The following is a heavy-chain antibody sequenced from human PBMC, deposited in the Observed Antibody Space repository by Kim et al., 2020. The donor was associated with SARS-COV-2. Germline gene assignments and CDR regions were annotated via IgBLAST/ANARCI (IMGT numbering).Heavy chain of an antibody. V-gene: IGHV3-23*01. CDR3: AKSSYYDSGSLDY. J-gene: IGHJ4*02. CDR2: ISGIGDIT. D-gene: IGHD3-10*01. CDR1: GFTFSSFA. Sequence: GGSLRLSCAASGFTFSSFAMNWVRRAPGRGLEWVSIISGIGDITLYADSVKDRFTVSRDQSKSTVFLQINTLRPEDTAVYYCAKSSYYDSGSLDYWGQGTLVSVSS.